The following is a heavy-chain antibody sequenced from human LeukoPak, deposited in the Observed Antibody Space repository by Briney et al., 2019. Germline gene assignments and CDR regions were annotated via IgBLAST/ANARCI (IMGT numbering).Heavy chain of an antibody. CDR2: ISTGGTAI. V-gene: IGHV3-11*04. Sequence: GGSLRLSCAASGFTFSDYYMTWIRQAPGKGLEWVSYISTGGTAIYYADSVKGRFTISRDNAKNSLYLQMNSLRAEDTAVYYCARDPTRGRLFDYWGQGTLVTVSS. CDR3: ARDPTRGRLFDY. D-gene: IGHD5-12*01. J-gene: IGHJ4*02. CDR1: GFTFSDYY.